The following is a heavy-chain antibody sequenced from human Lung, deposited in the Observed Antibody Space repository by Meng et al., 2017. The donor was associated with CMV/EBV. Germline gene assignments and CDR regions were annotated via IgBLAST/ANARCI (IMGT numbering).Heavy chain of an antibody. D-gene: IGHD5-18*01. CDR2: ISSGGYPI. CDR3: ARDKGYRYGGVSSYYLGLDV. CDR1: GFSFSDYY. V-gene: IGHV3-11*01. J-gene: IGHJ6*02. Sequence: GESLKISCVASGFSFSDYYMSWIRQSPEKGLEWVSYISSGGYPIFYADSVEGRFTISRDNAKNSLYLQMDSLRGEDSAVYYCARDKGYRYGGVSSYYLGLDVWGQGTTVTVSS.